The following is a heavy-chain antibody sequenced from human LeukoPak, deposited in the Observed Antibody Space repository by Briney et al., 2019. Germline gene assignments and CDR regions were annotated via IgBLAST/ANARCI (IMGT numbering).Heavy chain of an antibody. V-gene: IGHV3-48*01. J-gene: IGHJ5*02. D-gene: IGHD3-3*01. CDR3: ASVPFWSGTSEFDP. CDR2: IRSSSSTI. Sequence: GGSLRLSCAASGFTFSSYSMNWVRQAPGKGLEWVSYIRSSSSTIYYADSVKGRFTISRDNAKNSLYLQMNSLRAEDTAVYYCASVPFWSGTSEFDPWGQGTLVTVSS. CDR1: GFTFSSYS.